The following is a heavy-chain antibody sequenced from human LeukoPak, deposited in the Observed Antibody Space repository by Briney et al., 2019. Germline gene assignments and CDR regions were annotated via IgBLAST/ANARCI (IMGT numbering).Heavy chain of an antibody. CDR2: ISYDGSNK. D-gene: IGHD6-19*01. CDR3: ARGLTYSSVVRGFDY. CDR1: GFTFSSYA. V-gene: IGHV3-30*04. Sequence: PGRSLRLSCAASGFTFSSYAMHWVRQAPGKGLEWVAVISYDGSNKYYADSVKGRFTISRDNSKNTLYLQMNSLRAEDTAVYYCARGLTYSSVVRGFDYWGQGTLVTVSS. J-gene: IGHJ4*02.